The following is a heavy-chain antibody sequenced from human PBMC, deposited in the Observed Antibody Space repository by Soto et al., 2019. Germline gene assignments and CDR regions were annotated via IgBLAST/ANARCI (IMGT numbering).Heavy chain of an antibody. CDR3: AKDYTDYTYSFDY. V-gene: IGHV3-30*18. J-gene: IGHJ4*02. D-gene: IGHD4-4*01. CDR2: ISYDGSNK. Sequence: QVQLVESGGGVVQPGRSLRLSCAASGFTFSTYGMHWVRQAPGKGLEWVAFISYDGSNKYYADSVKGRVTTSRDNSKNTLYLQMNSLRAEDTAVYYCAKDYTDYTYSFDYWGQGTLVTVSS. CDR1: GFTFSTYG.